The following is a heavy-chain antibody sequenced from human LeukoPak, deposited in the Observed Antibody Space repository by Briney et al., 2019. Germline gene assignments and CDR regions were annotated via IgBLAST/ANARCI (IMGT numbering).Heavy chain of an antibody. D-gene: IGHD3-10*01. J-gene: IGHJ4*02. Sequence: GGSLRLSCAASGFTFSSYSMNWVRQAPGKGLEWVSSISSSSSYIYYTDSVKGRFTISRDNAKNSLYLQMNSLRAEDTAVYYCAKGPNMVRGDPVVYWGQGTLVTVSS. CDR1: GFTFSSYS. V-gene: IGHV3-21*04. CDR2: ISSSSSYI. CDR3: AKGPNMVRGDPVVY.